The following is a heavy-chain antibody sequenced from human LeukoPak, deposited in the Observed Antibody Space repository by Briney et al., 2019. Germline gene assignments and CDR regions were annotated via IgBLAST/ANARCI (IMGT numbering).Heavy chain of an antibody. Sequence: PSETLSLTCSVSGDSISYFYWSWIRQAAGKGLEWIGRISGSGSTDYNASLKSRVTISVDTFNNQFSLKLNSVTAADTAVYYCARIAYSSSTDYWGQGTLVTVSS. CDR1: GDSISYFY. D-gene: IGHD6-6*01. CDR2: ISGSGST. V-gene: IGHV4-4*07. J-gene: IGHJ4*02. CDR3: ARIAYSSSTDY.